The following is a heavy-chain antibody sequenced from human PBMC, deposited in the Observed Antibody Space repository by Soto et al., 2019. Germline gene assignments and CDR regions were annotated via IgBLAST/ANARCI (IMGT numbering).Heavy chain of an antibody. Sequence: EVQLLESGGGLVQPGGSLRLFCAASGFTFSNYAMTWVRQAPGKGLEWVSTLTSGGGSYYGDTVRGRFTISRDNSKSTLYLQMNSLRAEDTAVYCCARTDKFNSHSSGWANRFDYWGQGTLVTVSS. J-gene: IGHJ4*02. D-gene: IGHD6-19*01. CDR3: ARTDKFNSHSSGWANRFDY. CDR1: GFTFSNYA. CDR2: LTSGGGS. V-gene: IGHV3-23*01.